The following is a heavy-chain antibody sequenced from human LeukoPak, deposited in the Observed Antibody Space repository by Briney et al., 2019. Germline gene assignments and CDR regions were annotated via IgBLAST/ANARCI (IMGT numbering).Heavy chain of an antibody. CDR2: ISSSGSTI. D-gene: IGHD6-13*01. Sequence: GGSLRLSCAASGFTFSDYYMSWIRQAPGKGLEWVSYISSSGSTIYYADSVKGRFTISRGNAKNSLYLQINSLRAEDTAVYYCARGWSSSHSFDYWDHGTLVTVSS. V-gene: IGHV3-11*01. CDR3: ARGWSSSHSFDY. CDR1: GFTFSDYY. J-gene: IGHJ4*01.